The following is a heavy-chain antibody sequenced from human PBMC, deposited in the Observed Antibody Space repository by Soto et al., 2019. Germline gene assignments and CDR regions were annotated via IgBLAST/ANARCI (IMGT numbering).Heavy chain of an antibody. Sequence: PGGSLRLSCAASGFTFSRYSMNWVRQAPGKGLQWVSSISYTISFINYADSVRGRFTISRDNANNSLFLQMNSLRAEDTALYYSPGPVRRTTMPDASGFWDKGTLV. D-gene: IGHD2-2*01. CDR3: PGPVRRTTMPDASGF. J-gene: IGHJ3*01. CDR1: GFTFSRYS. CDR2: ISYTISFI. V-gene: IGHV3-21*01.